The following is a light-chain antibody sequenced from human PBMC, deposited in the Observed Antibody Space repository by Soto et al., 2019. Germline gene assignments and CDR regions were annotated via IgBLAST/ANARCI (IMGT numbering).Light chain of an antibody. V-gene: IGKV1-5*03. CDR2: KAC. CDR1: QSVSRW. J-gene: IGKJ1*01. CDR3: QQYNDNWT. Sequence: DIPMTQSPSTLSASVGDRVTITCRASQSVSRWLAWYQQKPGKAPKLLIYKACTLESGVPSRFSGSGSGTEFTLAISSLQPDDSATYYCQQYNDNWTFGQGTKVEIK.